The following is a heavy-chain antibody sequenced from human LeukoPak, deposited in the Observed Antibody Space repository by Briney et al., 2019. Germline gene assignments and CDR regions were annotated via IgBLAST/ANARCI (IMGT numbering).Heavy chain of an antibody. CDR3: ARDLDSYGYGY. CDR1: GYKFTSYG. V-gene: IGHV1-18*01. D-gene: IGHD5-18*01. Sequence: ASVKVSCKASGYKFTSYGISWVRQAPGQGLEWMGWISAYNGNTNYAQKLQGRVTMTTDTSTSTAYMELKSLRSDDTAVYYCARDLDSYGYGYWGQGTLVTVSS. CDR2: ISAYNGNT. J-gene: IGHJ4*02.